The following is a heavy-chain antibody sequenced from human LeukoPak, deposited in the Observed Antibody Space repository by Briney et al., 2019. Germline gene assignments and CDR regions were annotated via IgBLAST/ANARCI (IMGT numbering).Heavy chain of an antibody. J-gene: IGHJ6*03. CDR2: IYTSGST. Sequence: PSETLSLTCTVSGGSISSYYWSWIRQPAGKGLEWIGRIYTSGSTNYNPSLKSRVTMSVDTSKNQFSLKLSSVTAADTAVYYCGREVCSSTSCYYYYYYYMDVWGKGTTVTVSS. CDR3: GREVCSSTSCYYYYYYYMDV. V-gene: IGHV4-4*07. CDR1: GGSISSYY. D-gene: IGHD2-2*01.